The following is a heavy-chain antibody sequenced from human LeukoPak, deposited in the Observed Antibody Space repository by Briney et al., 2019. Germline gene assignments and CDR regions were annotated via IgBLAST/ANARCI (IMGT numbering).Heavy chain of an antibody. CDR3: ARDIAAAGTGY. J-gene: IGHJ4*02. CDR2: ISSSSSSI. CDR1: GFTFSSYS. Sequence: GGSLRLSCAASGFTFSSYSMNWVRQAPGKGLEWVSYISSSSSSIYYADSVKGRFTISRDNAKNSLYLQMNSLRAEDTAVYYCARDIAAAGTGYWGQGTLATVSS. V-gene: IGHV3-48*01. D-gene: IGHD6-13*01.